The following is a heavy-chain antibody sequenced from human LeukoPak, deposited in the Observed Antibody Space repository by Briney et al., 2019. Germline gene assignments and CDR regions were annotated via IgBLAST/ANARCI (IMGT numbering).Heavy chain of an antibody. Sequence: PGGSLRLSCAASGFTFDNYRMSWVRQAPGKGLEWVSGISGSGDATYYADSVRGRFTVSRDNSKNTLYLQMSSLRAEDTALYFCARVLSIGFHYDYWGPGTLVTVSS. CDR2: ISGSGDAT. CDR3: ARVLSIGFHYDY. J-gene: IGHJ4*02. D-gene: IGHD3-22*01. V-gene: IGHV3-23*01. CDR1: GFTFDNYR.